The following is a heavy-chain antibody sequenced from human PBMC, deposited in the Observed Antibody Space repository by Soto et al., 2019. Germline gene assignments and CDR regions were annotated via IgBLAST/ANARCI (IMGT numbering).Heavy chain of an antibody. Sequence: GGSLRLSCAASGFTVSSNYMSWVRQAPGKGLEWVSVIYSGGSTYYADSVKGRFTISRDNSENTLYLQMNSLRAEDTAVYYCARVVSSSWEFDPWGQGTLVTVSS. CDR3: ARVVSSSWEFDP. CDR2: IYSGGST. J-gene: IGHJ5*02. CDR1: GFTVSSNY. D-gene: IGHD6-13*01. V-gene: IGHV3-53*01.